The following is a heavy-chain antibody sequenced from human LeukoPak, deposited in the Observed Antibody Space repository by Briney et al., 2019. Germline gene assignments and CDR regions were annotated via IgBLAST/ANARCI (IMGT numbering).Heavy chain of an antibody. Sequence: GGSLRLSCAASGFTFSSYEMNWVRQAPGKGLEWVSYISSTSGSTVYYADSVKGRFTISRDNAKNSVYLQMNSLRAEDTAVYYCARRYCSSTSCLLDYWGQGTLVTVSS. V-gene: IGHV3-48*03. D-gene: IGHD2-2*01. CDR3: ARRYCSSTSCLLDY. CDR2: ISSTSGSTV. J-gene: IGHJ4*02. CDR1: GFTFSSYE.